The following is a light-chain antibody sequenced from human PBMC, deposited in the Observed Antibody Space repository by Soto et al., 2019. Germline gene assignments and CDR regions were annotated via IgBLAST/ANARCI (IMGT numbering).Light chain of an antibody. J-gene: IGKJ1*01. V-gene: IGKV3-11*01. CDR3: QQYSDSPPT. CDR2: DAS. CDR1: QSVSSY. Sequence: EIVLTQSPATLSLSPGERATLSCRASQSVSSYLAWYQQKPGQAPRLLIYDASNRATGIPDRFSGSGSGTDSNFTIGRLEPEDFAMYYCQQYSDSPPTFGQGTKVDIK.